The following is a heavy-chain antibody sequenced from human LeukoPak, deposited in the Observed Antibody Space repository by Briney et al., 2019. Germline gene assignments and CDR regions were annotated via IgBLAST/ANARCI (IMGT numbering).Heavy chain of an antibody. Sequence: SVKVSCKASGGTFSSYAISWVRQAPGQGLEWMGGIIPIFGTANYAQKFQGRVTITADESTSTAYMELSSLRSEDTAVYYCATTIVGAATPPDYYGMDVWGQGTTVTVSS. CDR1: GGTFSSYA. D-gene: IGHD1-26*01. CDR2: IIPIFGTA. J-gene: IGHJ6*02. CDR3: ATTIVGAATPPDYYGMDV. V-gene: IGHV1-69*13.